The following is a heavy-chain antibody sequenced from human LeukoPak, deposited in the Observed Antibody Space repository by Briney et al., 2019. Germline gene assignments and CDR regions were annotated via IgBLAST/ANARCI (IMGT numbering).Heavy chain of an antibody. J-gene: IGHJ4*02. Sequence: GESLKISCKGSGYTFTSYYMHWVRQAPGQGLEWMGIINPSGGSTSYAQKFQGRVTMTRDMSTSTVYMELSSLRSEDTAVYYCARARVLYSYGFAPPYYWGQGTLVTVSS. CDR2: INPSGGST. V-gene: IGHV1-46*01. CDR3: ARARVLYSYGFAPPYY. CDR1: GYTFTSYY. D-gene: IGHD5-18*01.